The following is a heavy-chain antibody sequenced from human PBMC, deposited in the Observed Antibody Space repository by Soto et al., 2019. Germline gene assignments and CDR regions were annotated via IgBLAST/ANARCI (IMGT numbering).Heavy chain of an antibody. Sequence: ASVKVSCKASGYTFTSYGISWVRQAPGQGLEWMGWISAYNGNTNYAQKLQGRVTMTTDTSTSTAYMELKSLRSDDTAVYYCARGGIRSTVLYYYYGMDVWGQGTTVTVSS. CDR2: ISAYNGNT. D-gene: IGHD3-3*02. CDR1: GYTFTSYG. J-gene: IGHJ6*02. V-gene: IGHV1-18*01. CDR3: ARGGIRSTVLYYYYGMDV.